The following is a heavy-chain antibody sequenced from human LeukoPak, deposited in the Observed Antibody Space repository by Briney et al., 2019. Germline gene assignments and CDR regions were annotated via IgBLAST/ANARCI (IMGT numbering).Heavy chain of an antibody. CDR3: ARLYGGNSLGQMDY. J-gene: IGHJ4*02. Sequence: GASVKVSCKASGYTSTGYYMHWVRQAPGQGLEWMGWINPHSGGTNYAQKFQGRVTMTRDTSIGTAYMDLSSLISNDTAVYYCARLYGGNSLGQMDYWGQGTLVTVSS. V-gene: IGHV1-2*02. D-gene: IGHD4-23*01. CDR2: INPHSGGT. CDR1: GYTSTGYY.